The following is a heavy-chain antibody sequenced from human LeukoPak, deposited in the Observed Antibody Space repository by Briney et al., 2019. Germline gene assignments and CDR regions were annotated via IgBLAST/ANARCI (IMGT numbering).Heavy chain of an antibody. CDR1: GGFICSSSDY. CDR3: ARHSRDGYNYGPVFYF. D-gene: IGHD5-24*01. CDR2: MYYRGST. V-gene: IGHV4-39*01. Sequence: NPSETLSLTCSVSGGFICSSSDYWGWIRQSPGKGLEWIGSMYYRGSTYYNPSLKSRVTLSVDTPKNQFSLKLSSVTAADTAVYHCARHSRDGYNYGPVFYFWGQGTLVTVSS. J-gene: IGHJ4*02.